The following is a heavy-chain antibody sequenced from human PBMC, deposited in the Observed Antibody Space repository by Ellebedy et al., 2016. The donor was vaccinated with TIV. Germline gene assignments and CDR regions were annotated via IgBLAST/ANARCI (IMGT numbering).Heavy chain of an antibody. D-gene: IGHD6-19*01. V-gene: IGHV3-23*01. CDR2: ISGSGGST. CDR1: GFTFSSYA. CDR3: AKDVYSSGWYYFDY. J-gene: IGHJ4*02. Sequence: GGSLRLXCAASGFTFSSYAMSWVRQAPGKGLEWVSAISGSGGSTYYADSVKGRFTISRDNSKNTLYLQMNSPRAEDTAIYYCAKDVYSSGWYYFDYWGQGTLVTVSS.